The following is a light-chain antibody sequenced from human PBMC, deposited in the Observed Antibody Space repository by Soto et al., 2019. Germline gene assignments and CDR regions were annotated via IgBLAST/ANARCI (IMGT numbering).Light chain of an antibody. J-gene: IGKJ1*01. V-gene: IGKV1-5*03. CDR1: QTISSW. CDR3: QQYSRCST. Sequence: DIQVTQSPSTLSASVGDRVTITCRASQTISSWLAWYQQKPGMAPKLLIYKASTLQSGVPSRFSGSGSGTEFTLTISSLQPDYFATYYCQQYSRCSTFGQGTKVELK. CDR2: KAS.